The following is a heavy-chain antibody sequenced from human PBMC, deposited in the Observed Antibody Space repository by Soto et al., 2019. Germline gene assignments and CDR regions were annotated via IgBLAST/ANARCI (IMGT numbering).Heavy chain of an antibody. J-gene: IGHJ6*02. Sequence: PSETLSLTCTVSGGSISSSSYYWGWIRQPPGKGLEWIGSIYYSGSTYYNPSLKSRVTISVDTSKNQFSLKLSSVTAADTAVYYCATNYAYYSYYGMDVWGQGTTVTVSS. CDR3: ATNYAYYSYYGMDV. CDR1: GGSISSSSYY. D-gene: IGHD4-4*01. V-gene: IGHV4-39*01. CDR2: IYYSGST.